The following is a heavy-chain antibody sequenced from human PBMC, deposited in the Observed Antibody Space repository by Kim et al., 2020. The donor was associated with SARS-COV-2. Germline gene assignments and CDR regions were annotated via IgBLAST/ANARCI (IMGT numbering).Heavy chain of an antibody. D-gene: IGHD4-17*01. V-gene: IGHV4-34*01. CDR1: GGSFSDYY. J-gene: IGHJ6*02. CDR3: AKRYGGLDV. CDR2: INHSGST. Sequence: SETLSLTCALYGGSFSDYYWSWIRQSPGKGLEWIAEINHSGSTNYNPSLKSRVTISIDRSKNQFSLKLSSVTAADRAVYYCAKRYGGLDVWDQGTTVIVSS.